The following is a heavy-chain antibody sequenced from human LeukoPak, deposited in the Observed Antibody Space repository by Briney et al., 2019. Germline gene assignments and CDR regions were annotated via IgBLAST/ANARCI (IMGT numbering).Heavy chain of an antibody. J-gene: IGHJ5*02. D-gene: IGHD1-26*01. CDR3: AKDRSWELRNNWFDP. CDR2: ISGSGGST. V-gene: IGHV3-23*01. CDR1: GFTFSSYA. Sequence: LPGGSLRLSCAASGFTFSSYAMSWVRQAPGKGLEWVSAISGSGGSTYYADSVKGRFTISRDNSKNTLYLQTNSLRAEDTAVYYCAKDRSWELRNNWFDPWGQGTLVTVSS.